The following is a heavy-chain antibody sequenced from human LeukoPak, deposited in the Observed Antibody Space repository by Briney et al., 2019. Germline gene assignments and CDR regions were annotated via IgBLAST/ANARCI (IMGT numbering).Heavy chain of an antibody. CDR1: GYTFTSSA. CDR2: INTNTGNP. V-gene: IGHV7-4-1*02. CDR3: ATDLKKGDSGCFDY. J-gene: IGHJ4*02. Sequence: ASVKVSCKASGYTFTSSALNWVRQAPGQGLEWMGWINTNTGNPTYAQGFTGRFVFSLDTSVSTAYLHISSLEAEDTAIYYCATDLKKGDSGCFDYWGQGTLVAVSS. D-gene: IGHD6-19*01.